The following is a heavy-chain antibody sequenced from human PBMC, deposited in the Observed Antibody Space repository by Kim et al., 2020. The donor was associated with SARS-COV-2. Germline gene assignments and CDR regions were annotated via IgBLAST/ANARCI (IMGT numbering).Heavy chain of an antibody. CDR3: VGGYQLLSDYYYYGMDV. CDR2: ISSSGSTI. Sequence: GGSLRLSCAASGFTFSSYEMNWVRQAPGKGLEWVSYISSSGSTIYYADSVKGRFTISRDNAKNSLYLQMNSLRAEDTAVYYCVGGYQLLSDYYYYGMDVWGQGTTVTVSS. CDR1: GFTFSSYE. J-gene: IGHJ6*02. D-gene: IGHD2-2*01. V-gene: IGHV3-48*03.